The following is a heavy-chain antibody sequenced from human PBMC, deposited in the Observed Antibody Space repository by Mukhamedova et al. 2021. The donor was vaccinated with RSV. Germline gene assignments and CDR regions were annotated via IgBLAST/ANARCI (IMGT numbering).Heavy chain of an antibody. CDR3: ASRYYDSSGYPEYFQH. V-gene: IGHV5-51*01. J-gene: IGHJ1*01. Sequence: GKGLEWMGIIYPGDSDTRYSPSFQGQVTISADKSISTAYLQWSSLKASDTAMYYCASRYYDSSGYPEYFQHWGQGTLVTVPS. CDR2: IYPGDSDT. D-gene: IGHD3-22*01.